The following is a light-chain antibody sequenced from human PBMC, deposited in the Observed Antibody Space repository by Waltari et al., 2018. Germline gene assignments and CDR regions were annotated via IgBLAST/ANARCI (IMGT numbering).Light chain of an antibody. CDR3: SSYTSSSTFVV. CDR2: DVS. CDR1: SSDVGGYNY. Sequence: QSALTQPASVSGSPGQSITISCPGTSSDVGGYNYVSWYHKHPGKAPKLMIYDVSKRPYGVSNRFSGSKSGNTAPLTISGLQAEDEADYYCSSYTSSSTFVVFGGGTKLTVL. J-gene: IGLJ2*01. V-gene: IGLV2-14*01.